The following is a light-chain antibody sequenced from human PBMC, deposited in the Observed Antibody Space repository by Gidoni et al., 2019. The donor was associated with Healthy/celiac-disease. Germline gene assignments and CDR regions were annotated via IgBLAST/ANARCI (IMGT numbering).Light chain of an antibody. V-gene: IGKV3-20*01. CDR1: QSVSSSY. CDR2: GAY. Sequence: EIVFTQSPGTLSLSPGERATLSCRASQSVSSSYLAWYQQKPGQAPRLLIYGAYSRATGIPDRFSGSGSGTDFTLTISRLESEDFAVYYCQQYGSSPTWTFXQXTKVEIK. CDR3: QQYGSSPTWT. J-gene: IGKJ1*01.